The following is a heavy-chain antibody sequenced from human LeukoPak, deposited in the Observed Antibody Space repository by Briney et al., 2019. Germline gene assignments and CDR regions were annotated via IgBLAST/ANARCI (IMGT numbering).Heavy chain of an antibody. CDR2: IIPIFGTA. Sequence: SVKVSCKASGGTFSSYAISWVRQAPGQGLEWMGGIIPIFGTANYAQKFQGRVTITADESTSTAYMELSSLRSEDTAVYYCARDQGWLYGSGSPRAVYGMDVWGQGTTVTVSS. CDR3: ARDQGWLYGSGSPRAVYGMDV. CDR1: GGTFSSYA. V-gene: IGHV1-69*13. D-gene: IGHD1-26*01. J-gene: IGHJ6*02.